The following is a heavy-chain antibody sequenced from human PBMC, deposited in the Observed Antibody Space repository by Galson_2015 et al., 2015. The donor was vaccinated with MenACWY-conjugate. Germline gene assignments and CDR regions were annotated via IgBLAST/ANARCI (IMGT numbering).Heavy chain of an antibody. CDR2: ISEDGNNK. J-gene: IGHJ4*02. V-gene: IGHV3-30-3*01. Sequence: SLRLSCAASGFTFSSYVTHWVRQAPGKGLEWVAVISEDGNNKNYADSVKGRFTISRDNSKNTLYLQMNTLRAEDTAVYYCAREGNDYDFWSTYYYYFDYWGQGTLVTVSS. D-gene: IGHD3-3*01. CDR1: GFTFSSYV. CDR3: AREGNDYDFWSTYYYYFDY.